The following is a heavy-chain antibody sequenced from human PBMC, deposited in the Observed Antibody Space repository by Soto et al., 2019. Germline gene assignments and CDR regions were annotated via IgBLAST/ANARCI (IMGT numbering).Heavy chain of an antibody. CDR1: GYTFTSYG. CDR3: ERADFFEGGYFDY. D-gene: IGHD3-3*01. V-gene: IGHV1-18*04. J-gene: IGHJ4*02. Sequence: QVQLVQSGAEVKKPGASVKVSCKASGYTFTSYGISWVRQAPGQGLEWMGWISAYNGNTNYAQKLQVRVTMTTDTSTSTDYMELRSLRSDDTSVYYCERADFFEGGYFDYWCQGNLVTVS. CDR2: ISAYNGNT.